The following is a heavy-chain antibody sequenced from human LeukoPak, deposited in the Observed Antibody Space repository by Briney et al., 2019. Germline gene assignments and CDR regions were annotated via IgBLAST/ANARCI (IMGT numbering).Heavy chain of an antibody. Sequence: PGGSLRLSCAASGFSFSSYWMSWVRQAPGKGLVWVANIKQDGSESNYVGSVKGRFTISRDNAKNSLYLQMNSLRAEDTAVYYCAKDSYSKGDYWGQGTLVTVSS. CDR2: IKQDGSES. V-gene: IGHV3-7*05. D-gene: IGHD1-26*01. CDR1: GFSFSSYW. J-gene: IGHJ4*02. CDR3: AKDSYSKGDY.